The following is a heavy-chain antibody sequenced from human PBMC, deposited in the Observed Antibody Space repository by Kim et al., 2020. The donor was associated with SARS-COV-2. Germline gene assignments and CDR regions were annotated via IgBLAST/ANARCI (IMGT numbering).Heavy chain of an antibody. Sequence: AQKVQGRVTSSADECTSTAYMELSSLRSEDTAVYYCAREGMATNPHGMDVWGQGTTVTVSS. J-gene: IGHJ6*02. CDR3: AREGMATNPHGMDV. V-gene: IGHV1-69*01. D-gene: IGHD5-12*01.